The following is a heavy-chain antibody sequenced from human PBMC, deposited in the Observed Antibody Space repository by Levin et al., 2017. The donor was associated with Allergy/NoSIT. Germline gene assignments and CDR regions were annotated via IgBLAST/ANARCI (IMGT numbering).Heavy chain of an antibody. CDR2: ITGSGGST. CDR3: AKGISAYYYYGMDV. CDR1: GFTFSSYA. Sequence: GESLKISCAASGFTFSSYAMIWVRQAPGKGLEWVSAITGSGGSTYYADSVKGQFTISRDNSKNTLFLQMNSLRAEDTAVYYCAKGISAYYYYGMDVWGQGTTVTVSS. V-gene: IGHV3-23*01. D-gene: IGHD1-26*01. J-gene: IGHJ6*02.